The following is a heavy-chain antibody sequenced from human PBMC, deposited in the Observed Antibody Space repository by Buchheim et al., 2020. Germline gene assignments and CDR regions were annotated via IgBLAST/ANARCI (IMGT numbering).Heavy chain of an antibody. CDR3: ARQSIAVAGFYYYGMDV. D-gene: IGHD6-19*01. Sequence: EVQLVQSRAEVKKPGESLKISCKGSGYSFTSYWIAWVRQMPGKGLAWMGIIYPGDSDTRYSPSFQGKVTISADKSINTAYPQWSSLKAADTAMYYCARQSIAVAGFYYYGMDVWGQGTT. V-gene: IGHV5-51*01. CDR2: IYPGDSDT. CDR1: GYSFTSYW. J-gene: IGHJ6*02.